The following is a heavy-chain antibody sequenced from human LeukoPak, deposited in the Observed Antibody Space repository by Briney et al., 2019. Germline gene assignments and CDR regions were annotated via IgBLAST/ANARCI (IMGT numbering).Heavy chain of an antibody. Sequence: SETLSLTSTVSGGSISSHYWSWIRQPPGKGLEWIGYIYYSGSSKYNPSLKSRVTISVDTSKNQFSLKLSSVTAADTAVYYCARLYDSSGYTNWLDPWGQGTLVTVSS. D-gene: IGHD3-22*01. V-gene: IGHV4-59*11. CDR1: GGSISSHY. CDR3: ARLYDSSGYTNWLDP. CDR2: IYYSGSS. J-gene: IGHJ5*02.